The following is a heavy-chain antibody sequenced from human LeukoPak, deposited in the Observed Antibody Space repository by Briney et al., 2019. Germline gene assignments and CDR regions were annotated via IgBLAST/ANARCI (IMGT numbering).Heavy chain of an antibody. V-gene: IGHV3-21*01. D-gene: IGHD3-9*01. CDR1: GFTFSSYS. J-gene: IGHJ3*02. Sequence: PVGSLRLSCAASGFTFSSYSMNWVRQAPGKGLEWVSSISSTSSYIYYADSVKGRFTISRDNAKNSLYLQMNSLRAEDTAVYYCARVAHYDILTGHAFDIWGQGTMVTVSS. CDR3: ARVAHYDILTGHAFDI. CDR2: ISSTSSYI.